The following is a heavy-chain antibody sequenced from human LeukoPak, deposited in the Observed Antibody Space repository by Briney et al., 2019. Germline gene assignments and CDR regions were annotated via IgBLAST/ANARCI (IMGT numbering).Heavy chain of an antibody. CDR3: AKVGGKTSWFRYDAFDI. CDR2: ISSSSSYI. D-gene: IGHD6-13*01. V-gene: IGHV3-21*04. J-gene: IGHJ3*02. Sequence: PGGSLRLSCAASGFTFSSYSMNWVRQAPGKGLEWVSSISSSSSYIYYADSVKGRFTISRDNAKNSLYLQMNSLRAEDTAVYYCAKVGGKTSWFRYDAFDIWGQGTMVTVSS. CDR1: GFTFSSYS.